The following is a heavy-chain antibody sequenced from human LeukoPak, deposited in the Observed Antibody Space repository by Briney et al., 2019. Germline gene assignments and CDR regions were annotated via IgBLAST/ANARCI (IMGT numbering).Heavy chain of an antibody. CDR1: GFTFSSYA. D-gene: IGHD6-13*01. J-gene: IGHJ4*02. CDR3: AKPGYSSSWYRNLDY. CDR2: ISGSGGST. V-gene: IGHV3-23*01. Sequence: PGESLRLSCAASGFTFSSYAMSWVRQAPGKGLEWVSTISGSGGSTYYADSVKGRFTISRDNSKNTLYLQVNSLGAEDTALYYCAKPGYSSSWYRNLDYWGQGTLVTVSS.